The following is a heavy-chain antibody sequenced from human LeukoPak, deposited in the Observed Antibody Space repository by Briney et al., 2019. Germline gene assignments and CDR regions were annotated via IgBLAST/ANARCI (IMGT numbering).Heavy chain of an antibody. Sequence: SETLSLTCSVSGGSINSYYWSWIRQSPGRGLEWIGYVFYKGNTDYNPSLKSRVTMSLDSPKNRVSLTLTSMTAADTAIYYCAAGAPKFLHLVSWGQGTLVTVSS. CDR1: GGSINSYY. CDR2: VFYKGNT. CDR3: AAGAPKFLHLVS. V-gene: IGHV4-59*03. J-gene: IGHJ5*02. D-gene: IGHD3-3*02.